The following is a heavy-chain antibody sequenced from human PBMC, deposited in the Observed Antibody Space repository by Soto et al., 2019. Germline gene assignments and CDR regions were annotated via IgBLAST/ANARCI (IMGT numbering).Heavy chain of an antibody. CDR3: ARDPPFSGILRGTPLMDV. D-gene: IGHD4-17*01. Sequence: ASVKVSCKASGYSFTTHGISWVRRAPGHGLEWMGWISAYNGDTHYVQRFQGRLTMTTDTSTSTAYKELRSLTSDATAVYYCARDPPFSGILRGTPLMDVWGQGTTVTVSS. CDR2: ISAYNGDT. CDR1: GYSFTTHG. V-gene: IGHV1-18*04. J-gene: IGHJ6*02.